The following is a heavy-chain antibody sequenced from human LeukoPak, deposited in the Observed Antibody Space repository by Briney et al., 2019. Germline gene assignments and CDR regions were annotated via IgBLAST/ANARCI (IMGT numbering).Heavy chain of an antibody. J-gene: IGHJ4*02. CDR1: GFTFSSYA. D-gene: IGHD6-6*01. CDR3: AKGRHSSSYYFDY. Sequence: PGGSLRLSCAASGFTFSSYAMNWVRQAPGKGLEWVAGISSGDRTFHADSVKGRFTISRDNSKNTLYLQMNSLRAEDTAVYYCAKGRHSSSYYFDYWGQGTLVTVSS. CDR2: ISSGDRT. V-gene: IGHV3-23*01.